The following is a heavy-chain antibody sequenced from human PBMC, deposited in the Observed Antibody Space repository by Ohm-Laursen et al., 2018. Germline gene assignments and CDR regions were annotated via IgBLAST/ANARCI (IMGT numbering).Heavy chain of an antibody. J-gene: IGHJ4*02. CDR2: VSTIPDT. D-gene: IGHD5-18*01. CDR3: AKEDQSTAMVDLFDY. V-gene: IGHV3-23*01. Sequence: SLRLSCAASGFNFRDYAMSWVRQAPGQGLEWVSTVSTIPDTYYADSVRGHFTISRDNSKNTVYLQMNSLRSEDTAVYYCAKEDQSTAMVDLFDYWGQGTLVTVSS. CDR1: GFNFRDYA.